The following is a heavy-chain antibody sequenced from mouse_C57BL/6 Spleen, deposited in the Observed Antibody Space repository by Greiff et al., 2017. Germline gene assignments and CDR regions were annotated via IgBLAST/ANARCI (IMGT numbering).Heavy chain of an antibody. CDR3: TREGLRRSYYFDC. CDR2: IDPETGGT. V-gene: IGHV1-15*01. Sequence: VQLQQSGAELVRPGASVTLSCKASGYTFTDYEMHWVKQTPVHGLEWIGAIDPETGGTAYNQKFKGKAILTADKSSSTAYMELRSLTSEDSAVYYCTREGLRRSYYFDCWGQGTTLTVSS. D-gene: IGHD2-4*01. J-gene: IGHJ2*01. CDR1: GYTFTDYE.